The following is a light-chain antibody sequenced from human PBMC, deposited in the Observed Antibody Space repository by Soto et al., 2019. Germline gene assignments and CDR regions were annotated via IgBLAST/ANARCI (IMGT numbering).Light chain of an antibody. J-gene: IGKJ5*01. CDR2: GAS. CDR3: QQYKNWPPIT. V-gene: IGKV3-15*01. Sequence: EIVMTQSPATLSVSPGERVTLSCRARQSVGSNLAWYQQKPGQAPRLLIYGASTRATGIPARFSGSASGTEFTLTISGLQSEDFAVYYCQQYKNWPPITFGQGTRLEIK. CDR1: QSVGSN.